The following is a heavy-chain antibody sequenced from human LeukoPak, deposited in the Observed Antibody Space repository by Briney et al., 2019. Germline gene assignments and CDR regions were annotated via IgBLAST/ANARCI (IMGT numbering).Heavy chain of an antibody. D-gene: IGHD2-15*01. J-gene: IGHJ4*02. Sequence: PSETLSLTCTVSGGSISSSSYYWGWIRQPPGKGLEWIGNIYYSGSTYYNPSLKSRVTISVDTSKNQFSLKLSSVTAADTAVYYCARLLGGDYWGQGTLVTVSS. CDR3: ARLLGGDY. CDR2: IYYSGST. V-gene: IGHV4-39*07. CDR1: GGSISSSSYY.